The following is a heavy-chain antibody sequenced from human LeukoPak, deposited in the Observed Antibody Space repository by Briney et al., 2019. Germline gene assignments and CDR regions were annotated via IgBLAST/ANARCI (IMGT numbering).Heavy chain of an antibody. V-gene: IGHV3-7*01. J-gene: IGHJ4*02. D-gene: IGHD3-22*01. Sequence: GSLRLSCAASGFTFSIYWMSWVRQASGKGLEWVANIKQDGSEKYYVDSVKGRFTISRDNAKNSLYLQMNSLRAEDTAVYYCARWGPEYYYDSSGYPALDYWGQGTLVTVSS. CDR1: GFTFSIYW. CDR2: IKQDGSEK. CDR3: ARWGPEYYYDSSGYPALDY.